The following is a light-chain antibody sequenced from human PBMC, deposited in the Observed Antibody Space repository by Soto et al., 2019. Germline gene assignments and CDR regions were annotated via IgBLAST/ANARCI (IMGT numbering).Light chain of an antibody. CDR1: QSVRSY. Sequence: EIVLTQSPATLSLSPGERATLSCTASQSVRSYLAWYQQKPGQAPRLLIYDASNRAPGIPARFSGSGSGTDLTLTISSLEPEDFAVYYCQQRSNWPLTFGGGTKVEIK. J-gene: IGKJ4*01. CDR3: QQRSNWPLT. V-gene: IGKV3-11*01. CDR2: DAS.